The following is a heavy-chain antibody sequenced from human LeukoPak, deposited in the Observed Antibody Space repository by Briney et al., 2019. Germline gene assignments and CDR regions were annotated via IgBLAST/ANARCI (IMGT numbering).Heavy chain of an antibody. V-gene: IGHV5-51*01. CDR1: GFSFTNYW. CDR2: IYPGDSDT. D-gene: IGHD6-19*01. CDR3: ARSWVAGYGTVLDY. J-gene: IGHJ4*02. Sequence: GESLKISCKGSGFSFTNYWIGWVRQMPGKGLEWMGIIYPGDSDTRYSPSFQGQVTISVDKYISTAYLQWSSLKASGTAMYYCARSWVAGYGTVLDYWGQGTLVSVSS.